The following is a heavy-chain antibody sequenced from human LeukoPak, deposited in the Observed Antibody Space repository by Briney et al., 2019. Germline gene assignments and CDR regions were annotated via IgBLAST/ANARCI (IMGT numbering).Heavy chain of an antibody. CDR2: ISSSSSYI. V-gene: IGHV3-21*01. CDR1: GFTFSSYS. J-gene: IGHJ6*03. D-gene: IGHD1-26*01. Sequence: PGGSLRLSCAASGFTFSSYSMNWVRQAPGKGLEWVSSISSSSSYIYYADSVKGRFTISRDNAKNSLYLQMNSLRAEDTAVYYCARDGAFINYYYMDVWGKGTTVTVSS. CDR3: ARDGAFINYYYMDV.